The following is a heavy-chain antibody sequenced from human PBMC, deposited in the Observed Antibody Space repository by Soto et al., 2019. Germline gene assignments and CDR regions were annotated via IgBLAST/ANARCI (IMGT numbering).Heavy chain of an antibody. Sequence: PGESLKISCAASGFTFSSYGMHWVRQAPGKGLEWVAVIWYDGSNKYYADSVKGRFTISRDNSKNTLYLQMNSLRAEDTAVYYCARDFWGYCSSTSCYGTDVWGQGTTVTVSS. J-gene: IGHJ6*02. D-gene: IGHD2-2*01. V-gene: IGHV3-33*01. CDR1: GFTFSSYG. CDR2: IWYDGSNK. CDR3: ARDFWGYCSSTSCYGTDV.